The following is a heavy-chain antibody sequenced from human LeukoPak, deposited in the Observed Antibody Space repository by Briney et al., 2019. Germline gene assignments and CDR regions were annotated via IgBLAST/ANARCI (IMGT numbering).Heavy chain of an antibody. CDR3: ARDLELERNRWNYFES. Sequence: PSETLSLTCTVSGNSISSFFWSWIRQPPGKGLEWIGSMHYSGGSKYNPSLRSRVSLSIDTSKQQFSLRLSSVTAADTAVYYCARDLELERNRWNYFESWGQGALVTVSS. CDR2: MHYSGGS. J-gene: IGHJ4*02. V-gene: IGHV4-59*01. D-gene: IGHD1-1*01. CDR1: GNSISSFF.